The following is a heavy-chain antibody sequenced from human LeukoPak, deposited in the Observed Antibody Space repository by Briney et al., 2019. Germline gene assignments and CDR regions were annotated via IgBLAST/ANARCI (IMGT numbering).Heavy chain of an antibody. J-gene: IGHJ6*03. CDR2: IYYSGST. Sequence: SETLSLTCTVSGGSISSYYWSWIRQPPGKGLEWIGYIYYSGSTNYNPSLKSRVTISVDTSKNQFSLKLSSVTAADTAVYYCARGAKVVVAVTLYYYYYMDVWGKGTTVTVSS. D-gene: IGHD2-15*01. CDR3: ARGAKVVVAVTLYYYYYMDV. CDR1: GGSISSYY. V-gene: IGHV4-59*01.